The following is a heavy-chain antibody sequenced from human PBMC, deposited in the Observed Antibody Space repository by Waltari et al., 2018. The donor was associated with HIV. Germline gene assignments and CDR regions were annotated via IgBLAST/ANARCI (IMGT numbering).Heavy chain of an antibody. J-gene: IGHJ4*02. V-gene: IGHV4-39*01. CDR2: IYYSGST. Sequence: QLKLQESGPGLVKPSETLSLTCTVSGGSIISSSSSWGWIRQPPGKGLEWIGSIYYSGSTYYNPSLKSRVTISVDTSKNQFSLKLSSVTAADTAVYYCASVGTAMVIDYWGQGTLVTVSS. D-gene: IGHD5-18*01. CDR1: GGSIISSSSS. CDR3: ASVGTAMVIDY.